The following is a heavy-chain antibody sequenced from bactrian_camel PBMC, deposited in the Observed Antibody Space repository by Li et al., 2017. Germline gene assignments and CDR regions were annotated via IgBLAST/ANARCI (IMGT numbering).Heavy chain of an antibody. Sequence: QLVESGGGSVQAGGSLRLSCPPSGFTFGSYWMYWVRQAPGKGLEWVSAIHGGGGTTSYADSVRGRFTVSRDSAKNAVYLQMNILQPDDTAVYYCVSLVGRPLVHQGTQVTVS. CDR2: IHGGGGTT. V-gene: IGHV3S25*01. CDR1: GFTFGSYW. D-gene: IGHD2*01. J-gene: IGHJ4*01.